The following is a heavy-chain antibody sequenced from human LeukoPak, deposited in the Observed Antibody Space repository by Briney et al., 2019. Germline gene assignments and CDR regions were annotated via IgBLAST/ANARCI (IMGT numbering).Heavy chain of an antibody. CDR3: ARHPRRYSSGWYEFDY. D-gene: IGHD6-19*01. J-gene: IGHJ4*02. CDR2: INHSGST. CDR1: GGSFSGYY. V-gene: IGHV4-34*01. Sequence: SETLSLTCAVYGGSFSGYYWSWIRQPPGKGLEWIGEINHSGSTNYNPSLKSRVTISVDTSKNQFSLKLSSVTAADTAVYYCARHPRRYSSGWYEFDYWGQGTLVTVSS.